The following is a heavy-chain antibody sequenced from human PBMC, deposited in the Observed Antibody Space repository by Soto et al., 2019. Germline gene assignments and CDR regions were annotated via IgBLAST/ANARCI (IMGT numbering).Heavy chain of an antibody. CDR1: GFTFSSYG. CDR3: AKRGYKVGATHDAFDI. J-gene: IGHJ3*02. CDR2: ISYDGSNK. Sequence: GGTLRLSCAASGFTFSSYGMHWVRQAPGKGLEWVAVISYDGSNKYYADSVQGRFTISRDNSKNTLYLPMNSLRAEDTAVYYCAKRGYKVGATHDAFDIWGQGTMVTVSS. D-gene: IGHD1-26*01. V-gene: IGHV3-30*18.